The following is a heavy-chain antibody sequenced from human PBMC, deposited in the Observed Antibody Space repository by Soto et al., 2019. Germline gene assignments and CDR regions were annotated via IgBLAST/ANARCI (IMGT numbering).Heavy chain of an antibody. CDR2: TYYRSKWYN. CDR3: ARLYCSSTSCYGYNWFDP. D-gene: IGHD2-2*01. J-gene: IGHJ5*02. V-gene: IGHV6-1*01. CDR1: GDSVSSNSAA. Sequence: SQTLSLTCAISGDSVSSNSAAWNWIRQSPSRGLEWLRRTYYRSKWYNDYAVSVKSRITINPDTSKNQFSLQLNSVTPEDTAVYYCARLYCSSTSCYGYNWFDPWGQGTLVTVSS.